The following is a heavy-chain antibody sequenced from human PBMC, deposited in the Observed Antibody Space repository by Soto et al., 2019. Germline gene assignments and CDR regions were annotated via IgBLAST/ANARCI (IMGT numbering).Heavy chain of an antibody. Sequence: QVQLQESGPGLVKPSETLSLTCTVSGGSISSYYWSWIRQPPGKGLEWIGYIYYSGSTNYNPSLKSRVGISVDTSKNQSSLKRRSVTAADTAVDYCARHSLRFLEWLPEFDYWGQGTLVTVSS. D-gene: IGHD3-3*01. CDR1: GGSISSYY. CDR3: ARHSLRFLEWLPEFDY. V-gene: IGHV4-59*08. J-gene: IGHJ4*02. CDR2: IYYSGST.